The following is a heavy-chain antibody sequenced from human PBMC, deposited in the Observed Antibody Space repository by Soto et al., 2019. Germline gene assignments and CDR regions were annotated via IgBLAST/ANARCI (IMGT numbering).Heavy chain of an antibody. D-gene: IGHD3-10*01. CDR1: GGTFSSYA. J-gene: IGHJ5*02. CDR3: ARYSSGWSAGDNWFYP. Sequence: QVQLVQSGAEVKKPGSSVKVSCKASGGTFSSYAISWVRQAPGQGLEWMGGIIPIFGTANYAQKFQGRVTTTADESTSTAYRELSSLRSEDTAVYYCARYSSGWSAGDNWFYPWGQGTLVTVSS. V-gene: IGHV1-69*01. CDR2: IIPIFGTA.